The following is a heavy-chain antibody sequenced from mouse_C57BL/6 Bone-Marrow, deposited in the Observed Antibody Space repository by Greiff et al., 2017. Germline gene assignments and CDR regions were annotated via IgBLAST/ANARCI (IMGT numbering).Heavy chain of an antibody. D-gene: IGHD2-10*02. CDR3: TTTYEDECEFAV. V-gene: IGHV14-4*01. CDR1: GYNFTDYY. J-gene: IGHJ3*01. CDR2: IDPEDGDT. Sequence: EVQLVESGAELVRPGASVKLSCTASGYNFTDYYMHWVKQRPEQGLEWIGWIDPEDGDTDYASKFQGKATITADTSSNTAYLQLSSLTSEDTAVYYCTTTYEDECEFAVWGRGTLVTVSA.